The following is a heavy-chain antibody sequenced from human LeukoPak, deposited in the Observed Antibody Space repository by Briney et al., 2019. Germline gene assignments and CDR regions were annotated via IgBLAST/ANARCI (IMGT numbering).Heavy chain of an antibody. CDR2: IRSKNFGETQ. V-gene: IGHV3-49*04. D-gene: IGHD4-23*01. J-gene: IGHJ4*02. CDR1: GFNFGDYT. CDR3: YGGHDSIYFDY. Sequence: GGSLRLSCTVSGFNFGDYTMTWVRQAPGKGLEWVSFIRSKNFGETQEYAAAVKGRFTISRDDSKNITYLEMNSLRTEDTAVYYCYGGHDSIYFDYWGQGTLVTVSS.